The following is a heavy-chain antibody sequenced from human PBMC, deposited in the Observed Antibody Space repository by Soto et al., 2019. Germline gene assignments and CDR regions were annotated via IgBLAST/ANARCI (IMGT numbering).Heavy chain of an antibody. CDR1: GFTFDVYA. D-gene: IGHD6-13*01. CDR3: AKDISLRGWVYLVVEY. V-gene: IGHV3-9*01. Sequence: EVQLVESGGGWVQPGRSLRLSCAASGFTFDVYAMHWVRQAPGKGLEWVSGINYNSGSVGYADSVKGRFTISRDNATNSLHRQMNSLRAEDTAVYYCAKDISLRGWVYLVVEYWGQGTLVTVSP. CDR2: INYNSGSV. J-gene: IGHJ4*02.